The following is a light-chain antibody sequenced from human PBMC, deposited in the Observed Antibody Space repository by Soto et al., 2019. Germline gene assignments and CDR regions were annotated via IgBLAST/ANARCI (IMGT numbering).Light chain of an antibody. J-gene: IGLJ1*01. Sequence: QSVLTQPRSVSGSPGQSVTISCTGTSSDVGGYDYVSWYQQHPGKAPKLIIYDVSERPSGVPDRFSGSKSGNTASLTISGLQAEDEADYYCCSYAGTYTPLYVFGTGTKLTVL. CDR2: DVS. CDR1: SSDVGGYDY. CDR3: CSYAGTYTPLYV. V-gene: IGLV2-11*01.